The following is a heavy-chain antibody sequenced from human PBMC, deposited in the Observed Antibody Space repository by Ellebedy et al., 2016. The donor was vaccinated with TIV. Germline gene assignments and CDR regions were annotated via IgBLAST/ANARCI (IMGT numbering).Heavy chain of an antibody. CDR1: GFTLDDYA. CDR3: VKPRTVDFYYGLDV. CDR2: ISADGGST. V-gene: IGHV3-43*02. Sequence: GESLKISCAASGFTLDDYAMHWVRQVPGRGLEWVSLISADGGSTNYADSVRGRFTISRDNSKNSLYLQMNSRRTEDSALYFCVKPRTVDFYYGLDVWGQGTTVTVSS. J-gene: IGHJ6*02.